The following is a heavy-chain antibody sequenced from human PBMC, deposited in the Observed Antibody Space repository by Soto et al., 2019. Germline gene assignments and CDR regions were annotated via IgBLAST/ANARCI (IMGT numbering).Heavy chain of an antibody. D-gene: IGHD3-9*01. Sequence: SVKVSCKASGGTFSSYAISWVRQAPGQGLEWMGGIIPIFGTANYAQKFQGRVTITADESTSTAYMELSSLRSEDTAVYYCASRNYDILTGPNYYYYGMDVWGQGTTVTVSS. V-gene: IGHV1-69*13. CDR3: ASRNYDILTGPNYYYYGMDV. CDR2: IIPIFGTA. J-gene: IGHJ6*02. CDR1: GGTFSSYA.